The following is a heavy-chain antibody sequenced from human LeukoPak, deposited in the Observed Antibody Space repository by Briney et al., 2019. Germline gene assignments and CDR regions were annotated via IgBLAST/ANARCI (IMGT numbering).Heavy chain of an antibody. V-gene: IGHV3-48*01. J-gene: IGHJ4*02. Sequence: GGSLRLSCAASGFTFSSYSMNWVRQAPGKGLEWVSYISSSSSTIYYADSVKGRFTISRDNAKNSLYLQMNSLRAEDTAVYYCARETYDFWSGYKSYYFDYWGQGTLVTVSS. CDR1: GFTFSSYS. D-gene: IGHD3-3*01. CDR3: ARETYDFWSGYKSYYFDY. CDR2: ISSSSSTI.